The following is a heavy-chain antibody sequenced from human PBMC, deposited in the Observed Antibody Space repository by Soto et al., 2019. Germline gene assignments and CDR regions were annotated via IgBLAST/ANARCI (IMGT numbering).Heavy chain of an antibody. V-gene: IGHV3-7*03. D-gene: IGHD6-6*01. CDR3: ARDLSSSSGRFDP. CDR1: GFTFSSYW. Sequence: GGSLRLSCAASGFTFSSYWMSWVRQAPGKGLEWVANIKQDGSEKYYVDSVKGRFTISRDNAKNSLYLQMNSLRAEDTAVYYCARDLSSSSGRFDPWGQGTLVTVYS. CDR2: IKQDGSEK. J-gene: IGHJ5*02.